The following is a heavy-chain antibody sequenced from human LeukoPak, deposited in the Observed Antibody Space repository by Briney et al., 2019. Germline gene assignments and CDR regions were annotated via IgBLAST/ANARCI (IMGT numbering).Heavy chain of an antibody. Sequence: ASVKVSCKSSGFTFTDYFLHWVRQAPGQGLEWMGYINLHTGGAHYAQKFQDWVSLTRDTSIDTAFMELSSLRSDATALYYCARDFLGRTNGGSNYFGMDVWGQGTTVTVSS. J-gene: IGHJ6*02. V-gene: IGHV1-2*04. CDR3: ARDFLGRTNGGSNYFGMDV. D-gene: IGHD2-8*01. CDR2: INLHTGGA. CDR1: GFTFTDYF.